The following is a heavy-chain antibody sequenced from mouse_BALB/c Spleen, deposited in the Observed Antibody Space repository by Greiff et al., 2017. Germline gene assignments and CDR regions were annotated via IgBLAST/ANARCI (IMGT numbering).Heavy chain of an antibody. CDR1: GYSFTSYW. D-gene: IGHD2-14*01. J-gene: IGHJ4*01. CDR2: IDPSDSET. CDR3: ARVYRDAMDY. V-gene: IGHV1S127*01. Sequence: VQLQQSGPQLVRPGASVKISCKASGYSFTSYWLHWVKQRPGQGLEWIGMIDPSDSETRLNQKFKDKATLTVDKSSSTAYMQLSSPTSEDSAVYYCARVYRDAMDYWGQGTSVTVSS.